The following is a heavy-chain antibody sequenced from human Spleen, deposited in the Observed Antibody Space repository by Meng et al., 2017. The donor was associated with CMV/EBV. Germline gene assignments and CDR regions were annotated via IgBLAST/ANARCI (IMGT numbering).Heavy chain of an antibody. D-gene: IGHD4-17*01. Sequence: GGSLRLSCAASGFTVSSNYMSWVRQAPGKGLEWVSVIYSGGSTYYADSVKGRFTISRDNSKNTLYLQMNSLRAEDTAVYYCARDLLDGRTTVTPFDAFDIWGQGTMVTVSS. V-gene: IGHV3-53*01. CDR1: GFTVSSNY. J-gene: IGHJ3*02. CDR3: ARDLLDGRTTVTPFDAFDI. CDR2: IYSGGST.